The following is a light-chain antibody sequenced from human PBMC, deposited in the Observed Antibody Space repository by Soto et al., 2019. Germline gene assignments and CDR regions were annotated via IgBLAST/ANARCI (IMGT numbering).Light chain of an antibody. Sequence: DIQMTQSPSTLSASVGDRVTITCRASQSISNWVAWYQHKAGTAPKVLIYKATNLQSGVPSRFSGSGFETEFSLTINSLPPDDCATYYCQQYHSDPFAFGQGTILEIK. CDR3: QQYHSDPFA. J-gene: IGKJ2*01. V-gene: IGKV1-5*03. CDR1: QSISNW. CDR2: KAT.